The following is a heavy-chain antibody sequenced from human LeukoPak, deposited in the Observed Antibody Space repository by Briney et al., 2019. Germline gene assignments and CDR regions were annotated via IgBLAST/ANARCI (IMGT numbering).Heavy chain of an antibody. J-gene: IGHJ4*02. Sequence: SETLSLTCTVSGGSISSGDYYGRWIRQPPGKGLEWIGYIYYSGSTYYNPSLKSRVTISVDTSKNQFSLKLSSVTAADTAVYYCARARDGGSTVTLYYFDYWGQGTLVTVSS. CDR3: ARARDGGSTVTLYYFDY. V-gene: IGHV4-30-4*01. CDR1: GGSISSGDYY. D-gene: IGHD4-17*01. CDR2: IYYSGST.